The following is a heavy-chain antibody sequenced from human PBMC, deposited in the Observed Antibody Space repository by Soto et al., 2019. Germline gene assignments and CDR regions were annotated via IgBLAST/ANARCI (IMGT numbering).Heavy chain of an antibody. CDR3: AKDLLGYCSGGSCYSGMDV. J-gene: IGHJ6*02. CDR1: GFTFSSYA. V-gene: IGHV3-23*01. Sequence: PGGSLRLSCAASGFTFSSYAMSWVRQAPGKGLEWVSAISGSGGSTYYADSVKGRFTISRDNSKNTLYLQMNSLRAEDTAVYYCAKDLLGYCSGGSCYSGMDVWGQGTTGTVAS. CDR2: ISGSGGST. D-gene: IGHD2-15*01.